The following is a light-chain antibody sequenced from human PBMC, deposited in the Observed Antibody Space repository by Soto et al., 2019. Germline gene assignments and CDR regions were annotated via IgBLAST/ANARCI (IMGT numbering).Light chain of an antibody. Sequence: DIQMTQSPSTLSASVEDRLTITLRASQSISSWLAWYQEKAVKAHKLLIYKASSLESGVPSRFSGSGSGTEFTLTISSLQPDDFATYYCQQYNSYSTFGQGTKVDIK. CDR3: QQYNSYST. J-gene: IGKJ1*01. V-gene: IGKV1-5*03. CDR2: KAS. CDR1: QSISSW.